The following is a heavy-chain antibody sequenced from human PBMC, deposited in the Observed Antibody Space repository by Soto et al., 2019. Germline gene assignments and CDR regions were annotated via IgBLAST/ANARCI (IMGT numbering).Heavy chain of an antibody. CDR2: INHSGSV. V-gene: IGHV4-34*01. CDR1: GGSFHGYY. CDR3: VRIRYQLPSSVLWLDP. D-gene: IGHD3-16*01. J-gene: IGHJ5*02. Sequence: SETLSLTCAVYGGSFHGYYWSWIRQPPGKGLEWIGEINHSGSVTFNPTFKSRVSILLDTSKNQMSLQLSSVTAADTAMYFCVRIRYQLPSSVLWLDPWGQGTPVTVSS.